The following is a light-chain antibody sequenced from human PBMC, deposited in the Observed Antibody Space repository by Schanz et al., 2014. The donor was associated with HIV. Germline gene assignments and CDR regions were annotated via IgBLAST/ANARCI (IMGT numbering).Light chain of an antibody. CDR2: DVS. J-gene: IGLJ2*01. V-gene: IGLV2-14*03. Sequence: QSALTQPASVSGTPGQSITISCTGSSSDVGGYNYVSWYQQHPGKPPKLMVYDVSNRPSGVSNRFSGSKSGNTASLTISGRQADDEADYYCSSYAGSNNLVFGGGTKLTV. CDR1: SSDVGGYNY. CDR3: SSYAGSNNLV.